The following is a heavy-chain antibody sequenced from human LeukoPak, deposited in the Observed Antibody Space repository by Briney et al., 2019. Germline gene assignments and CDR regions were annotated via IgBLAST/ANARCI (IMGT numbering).Heavy chain of an antibody. CDR2: IYHSGST. D-gene: IGHD6-19*01. Sequence: PSETLSLTCTVSGGSISSSSYYWGWIRQPPGKGLEWIGSIYHSGSTYYNPSLKSRVTISVDTSKNQFSLKLSSVTAADTAVCYCARVYSSETLLDYWGQGTLVTVSS. V-gene: IGHV4-39*07. CDR3: ARVYSSETLLDY. J-gene: IGHJ4*02. CDR1: GGSISSSSYY.